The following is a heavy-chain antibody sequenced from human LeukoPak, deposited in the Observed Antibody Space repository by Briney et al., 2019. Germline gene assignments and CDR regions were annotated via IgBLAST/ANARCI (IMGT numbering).Heavy chain of an antibody. CDR3: ARRKDYWSSTGCYNWFDP. D-gene: IGHD2-2*01. V-gene: IGHV4-59*08. CDR2: IYYSGST. J-gene: IGHJ5*02. CDR1: GGSISSYY. Sequence: SETLSLTCTVSGGSISSYYGSWIRQPPGKGLEWIGYIYYSGSTNYNPSLKSRVTISVDTSKNQFSLKLSSVTAADTAVYYCARRKDYWSSTGCYNWFDPWGQGTLVTVSS.